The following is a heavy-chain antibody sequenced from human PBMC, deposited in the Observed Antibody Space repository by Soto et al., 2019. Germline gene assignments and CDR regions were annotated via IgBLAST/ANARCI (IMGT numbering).Heavy chain of an antibody. J-gene: IGHJ6*02. Sequence: QVQLVESGGGVVQPGRSLRLSCAASGFTFSTYGMHWVRQAPGKGLEWVAVISYDGSNKYYADSVKGRFTISRDNSKKTRYLQMNSLRAGDTAVYYCAKGWLAYYYYGMDVWGQGTTVTVSS. CDR2: ISYDGSNK. D-gene: IGHD6-19*01. CDR1: GFTFSTYG. V-gene: IGHV3-30*18. CDR3: AKGWLAYYYYGMDV.